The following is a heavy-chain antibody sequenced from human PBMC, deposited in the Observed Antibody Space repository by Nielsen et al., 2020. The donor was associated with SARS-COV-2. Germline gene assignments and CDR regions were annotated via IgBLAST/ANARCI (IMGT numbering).Heavy chain of an antibody. D-gene: IGHD3-10*02. V-gene: IGHV3-30*18. CDR3: AKIVRDDPFDI. Sequence: GGSLRLSCAASGFTFSNYGLHWVRQAPGKGLEWVAVISYDGSNKFYADSVKGRFTISRDNSKNTLYLQMNILRTEDTAVYYCAKIVRDDPFDIWGQGTMVTVSS. J-gene: IGHJ3*02. CDR1: GFTFSNYG. CDR2: ISYDGSNK.